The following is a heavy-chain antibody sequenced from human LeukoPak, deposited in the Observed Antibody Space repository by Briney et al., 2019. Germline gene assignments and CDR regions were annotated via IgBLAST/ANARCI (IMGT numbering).Heavy chain of an antibody. CDR1: GFTFSSYA. V-gene: IGHV3-30*04. CDR3: ATPLDYYDSSGYHQGGD. J-gene: IGHJ4*02. Sequence: GGSLRLSCAASGFTFSSYAMHWVRQAPGKGPEWVAVISNDGGTTFYADSVKGRFTISRDNAKNSLYLQMSSLRAEDTAVYYCATPLDYYDSSGYHQGGDWGQGTLVTVSS. CDR2: ISNDGGTT. D-gene: IGHD3-22*01.